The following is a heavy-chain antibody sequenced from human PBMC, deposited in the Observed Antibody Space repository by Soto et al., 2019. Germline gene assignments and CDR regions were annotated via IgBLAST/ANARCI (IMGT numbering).Heavy chain of an antibody. V-gene: IGHV3-30-3*01. Sequence: QVQLVESGGDVVQPGRSLRLSCAASGFTFSFYAMHWVRQAPGKGLEWVAVISFDGDKKYYADSVKGRFIISRDNFKSTLYLQMNSLRGEDAALYFCGREDDYNYRYFNYGVDVWGQGTTVTVSS. CDR1: GFTFSFYA. CDR2: ISFDGDKK. CDR3: GREDDYNYRYFNYGVDV. J-gene: IGHJ6*02. D-gene: IGHD5-12*01.